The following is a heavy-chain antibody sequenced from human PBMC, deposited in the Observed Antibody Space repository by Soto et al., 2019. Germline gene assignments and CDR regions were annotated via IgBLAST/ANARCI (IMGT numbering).Heavy chain of an antibody. CDR2: ISYNGLSQ. CDR1: GFSFSSYS. CDR3: ARGSRGLRGAFDI. D-gene: IGHD1-26*01. J-gene: IGHJ3*02. Sequence: PGGSLRLSCAASGFSFSSYSLHWVRQAPGKGLEWVAVISYNGLSQFYADSVRGRLAISRDNAKNTLYLQMNSLRDEDTAVYFCARGSRGLRGAFDIWGQGTRVTVSS. V-gene: IGHV3-30*09.